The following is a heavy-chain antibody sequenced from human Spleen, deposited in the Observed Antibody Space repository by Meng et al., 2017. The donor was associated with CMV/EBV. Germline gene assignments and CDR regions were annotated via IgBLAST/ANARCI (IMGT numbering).Heavy chain of an antibody. D-gene: IGHD4-11*01. Sequence: GGSLRLSCAASGFTFSVYWMNWVRQAPGKGLEWVANIEGDGSEKYYVDSVKGRFTISRDNAKNSLYLQMNSLRADDTAVYYCARGNNFDSWGQGTLVTVSS. CDR1: GFTFSVYW. V-gene: IGHV3-7*01. CDR2: IEGDGSEK. CDR3: ARGNNFDS. J-gene: IGHJ4*02.